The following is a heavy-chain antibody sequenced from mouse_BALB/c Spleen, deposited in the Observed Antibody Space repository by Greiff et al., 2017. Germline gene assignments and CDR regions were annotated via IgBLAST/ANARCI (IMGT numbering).Heavy chain of an antibody. J-gene: IGHJ2*01. V-gene: IGHV1-15*01. CDR1: GYTFTDYE. D-gene: IGHD2-14*01. CDR3: TRWAYYRYGVDY. Sequence: QVQLQQSGAELVRPGASVTLSCKASGYTFTDYEMHWVKQTPVHGLEWIGAIDPETGGTAYNQKFKGKATLTADKSSSTAYMELRSLTSEDSAVYYCTRWAYYRYGVDYWGQGTTLTVSS. CDR2: IDPETGGT.